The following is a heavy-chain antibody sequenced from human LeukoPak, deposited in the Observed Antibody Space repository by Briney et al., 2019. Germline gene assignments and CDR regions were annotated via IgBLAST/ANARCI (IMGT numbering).Heavy chain of an antibody. J-gene: IGHJ4*02. CDR2: IRYDGSNK. CDR1: GFTFSSYG. CDR3: ASRRDGYTPFGY. Sequence: GGSLRLSCAASGFTFSSYGMHWVRQAPGKGLEWVAFIRYDGSNKYYADSVKGRFTISRDNSKNTLSLQMNSLRAEDTAVYYCASRRDGYTPFGYWGQGTLVTVSS. V-gene: IGHV3-30*02. D-gene: IGHD5-24*01.